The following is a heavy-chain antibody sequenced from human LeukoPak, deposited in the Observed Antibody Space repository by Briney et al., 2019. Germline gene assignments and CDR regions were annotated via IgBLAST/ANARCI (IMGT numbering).Heavy chain of an antibody. J-gene: IGHJ4*02. Sequence: ASVKVSCKASGYTFTSYGINWVRQAPGQGLEWMGWISAYNGHTNYAQKLQGRVTMTTDTSTNTAHMELRSLRSDDTAVYFCARDSSGFPRDASDYWGQGTLVTVSS. CDR3: ARDSSGFPRDASDY. D-gene: IGHD3-22*01. CDR2: ISAYNGHT. CDR1: GYTFTSYG. V-gene: IGHV1-18*01.